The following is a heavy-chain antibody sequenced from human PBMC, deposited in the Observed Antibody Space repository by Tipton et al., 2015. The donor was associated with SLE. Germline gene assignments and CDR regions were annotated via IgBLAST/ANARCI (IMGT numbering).Heavy chain of an antibody. CDR3: ARDKGVVLCRGQGWFDP. J-gene: IGHJ5*02. V-gene: IGHV4-34*01. D-gene: IGHD2-21*01. CDR1: GGSFSGYY. CDR2: SNDRGKT. Sequence: LSLTCDVYGGSFSGYYWSWIRQTPGKGLECIGESNDRGKTNYNPALKSRATISVDTSRNQFSLRLTSVTAADTAVYYCARDKGVVLCRGQGWFDPWGQGTLVTVSS.